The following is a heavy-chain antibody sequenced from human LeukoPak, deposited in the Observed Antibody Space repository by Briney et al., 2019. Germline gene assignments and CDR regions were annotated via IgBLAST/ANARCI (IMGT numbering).Heavy chain of an antibody. D-gene: IGHD6-19*01. J-gene: IGHJ4*02. CDR3: TCHSGWSGPSE. V-gene: IGHV4-4*02. CDR2: IFHSGST. Sequence: SGTLSLTCAVSGDSISSSWWSWVRQPPGRGLEWIGEIFHSGSTNYNPSLKSRVTISVDKSKNHFSLELTSVTAADTAVYYCTCHSGWSGPSEWGQGTLVIVSS. CDR1: GDSISSSW.